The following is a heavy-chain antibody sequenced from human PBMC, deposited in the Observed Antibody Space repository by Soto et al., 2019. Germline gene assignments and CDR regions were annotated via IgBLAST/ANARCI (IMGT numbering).Heavy chain of an antibody. V-gene: IGHV3-48*03. CDR1: GLTFSKFE. D-gene: IGHD2-21*01. J-gene: IGHJ4*02. CDR3: VRVGIVARPY. Sequence: GGSLRLSCEVSGLTFSKFEMTWVRQAPGQGLEWVSSISSDGATIYYADSVRGRFTISRDNDKNLLYLQMNSLKGEDTATYYCVRVGIVARPYWGQGTPVTVSS. CDR2: ISSDGATI.